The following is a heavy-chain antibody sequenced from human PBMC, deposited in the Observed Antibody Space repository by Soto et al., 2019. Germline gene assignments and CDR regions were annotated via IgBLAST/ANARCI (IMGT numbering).Heavy chain of an antibody. CDR1: GGTFSSYA. D-gene: IGHD3-10*01. CDR2: IIPIFGTA. Sequence: SVKVSCKASGGTFSSYAISWVRQAPGQGLEWMGGIIPIFGTANYAQKFQGRVTITADESTSTAYMELSSLRSEDTAVYYCARDANHYGSGTFDYWGQGTLVTVSS. V-gene: IGHV1-69*13. J-gene: IGHJ4*02. CDR3: ARDANHYGSGTFDY.